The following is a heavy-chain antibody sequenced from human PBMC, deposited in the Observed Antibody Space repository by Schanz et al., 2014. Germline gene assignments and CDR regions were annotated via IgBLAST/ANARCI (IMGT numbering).Heavy chain of an antibody. D-gene: IGHD2-8*02. CDR2: ISPYTGNT. CDR3: ATIWGYCTATACQILEVLDV. J-gene: IGHJ3*01. Sequence: QVQLVQSGDEVKKPGASVKVSCKTSGYTFSDYGITWVRQAPGQGLEWVGWISPYTGNTHYFDKMEGRVTMTTDTSTSTAYMELRSLRSDDTAMYYCATIWGYCTATACQILEVLDVWGQGTMVTVSS. CDR1: GYTFSDYG. V-gene: IGHV1-18*01.